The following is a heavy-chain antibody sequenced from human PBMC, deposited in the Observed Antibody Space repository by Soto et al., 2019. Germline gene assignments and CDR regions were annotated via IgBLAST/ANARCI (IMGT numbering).Heavy chain of an antibody. CDR3: ARDLVRFFDCLERGPWFDP. J-gene: IGHJ5*02. CDR1: GFTFSNYG. Sequence: QVQLVESGGGVVQPGRSLRLACAGSGFTFSNYGMHWVRQAPGKGLEWVALIWYDGSNRDYTDSVKGRFTISRDNSNNSLYLQMDNLRVEDTAMYYCARDLVRFFDCLERGPWFDPWGQGILVTVSS. V-gene: IGHV3-33*01. D-gene: IGHD3-9*01. CDR2: IWYDGSNR.